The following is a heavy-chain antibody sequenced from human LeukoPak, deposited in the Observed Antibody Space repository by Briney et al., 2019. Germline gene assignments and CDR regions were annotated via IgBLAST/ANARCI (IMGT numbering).Heavy chain of an antibody. CDR3: ARPLTGDTPGFDY. D-gene: IGHD7-27*01. V-gene: IGHV5-51*01. CDR2: TYPGDSDT. Sequence: GGSLRLSCAASGFTFSSYAMSWVRQAPGKGLEWMGITYPGDSDTRYSPSFQGQVTISADKSISTAYLQWSSLKASDTAMYYCARPLTGDTPGFDYWGQGTLVTVSS. CDR1: GFTFSSYA. J-gene: IGHJ4*02.